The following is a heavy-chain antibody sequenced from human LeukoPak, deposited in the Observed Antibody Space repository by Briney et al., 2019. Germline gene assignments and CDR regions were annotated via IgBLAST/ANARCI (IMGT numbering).Heavy chain of an antibody. D-gene: IGHD4-17*01. V-gene: IGHV3-48*03. CDR3: ARDAGLRFIAFDI. Sequence: GGSLRLSCAASGFTFSSYEMNWVRQAPGKGLEWVSYISGSGSTIYYADSVKGRFTISRDNAKNSLYLQMNSLRAEDTAVYYCARDAGLRFIAFDIWGEGTMVTVSS. CDR2: ISGSGSTI. J-gene: IGHJ3*02. CDR1: GFTFSSYE.